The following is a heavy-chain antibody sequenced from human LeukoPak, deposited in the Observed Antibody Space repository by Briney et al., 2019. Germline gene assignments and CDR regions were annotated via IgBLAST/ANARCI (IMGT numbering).Heavy chain of an antibody. CDR1: GYTFTSYG. D-gene: IGHD3-3*01. CDR2: ISAYNGNT. V-gene: IGHV1-18*01. Sequence: ASVKVSCKASGYTFTSYGISWVRQSPGQGLEWMGWISAYNGNTNYAQKLQGRVTMTTDTSTSTAYMELRSLRSDDTAVYYCARDAIFGVDLSFQHWGQGTLVTVSS. CDR3: ARDAIFGVDLSFQH. J-gene: IGHJ1*01.